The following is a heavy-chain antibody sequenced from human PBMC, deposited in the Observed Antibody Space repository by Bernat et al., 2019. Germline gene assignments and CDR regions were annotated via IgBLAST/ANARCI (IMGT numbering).Heavy chain of an antibody. V-gene: IGHV3-30-3*01. Sequence: QVQLVESGGGVVQPGRSLRLSCAASGFTFSSYAMHWVRQAPGKGLEWVAVISYDGSNKYYADSVKGRFTISRDNSKNTLYLQMNSLRAEDTAVYYCARGTYGSGSSWFDPWGQGTLVTVSS. CDR1: GFTFSSYA. CDR2: ISYDGSNK. J-gene: IGHJ5*02. D-gene: IGHD3-10*01. CDR3: ARGTYGSGSSWFDP.